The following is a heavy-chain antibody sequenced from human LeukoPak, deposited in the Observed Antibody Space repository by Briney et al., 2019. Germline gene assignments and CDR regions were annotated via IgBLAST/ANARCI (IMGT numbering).Heavy chain of an antibody. CDR3: AVQWLVLGGWFDP. CDR2: INPNSGGT. D-gene: IGHD6-19*01. Sequence: ASVKVSCKASGYTFTGYYMHWVRQAPGQGLKWMGWINPNSGGTNYAQKFQGRVTMTRDTSISTAYMELSRLRSDDTAVYYCAVQWLVLGGWFDPWGQGTLVTVSS. CDR1: GYTFTGYY. V-gene: IGHV1-2*02. J-gene: IGHJ5*02.